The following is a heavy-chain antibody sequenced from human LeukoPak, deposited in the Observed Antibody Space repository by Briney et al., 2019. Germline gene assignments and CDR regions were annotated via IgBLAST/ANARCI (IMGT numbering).Heavy chain of an antibody. Sequence: GGSLRPSCTASGFTFSISAMSWVRQAPGGGLEWVSSISSSSTSTYYADSVKGRFTISRDNSKNTLYLQMNSLRAEDTAVYYCAKSDSTSYNAFDIWGQGTMVTVSP. D-gene: IGHD2/OR15-2a*01. J-gene: IGHJ3*02. CDR1: GFTFSISA. V-gene: IGHV3-23*01. CDR2: ISSSSTST. CDR3: AKSDSTSYNAFDI.